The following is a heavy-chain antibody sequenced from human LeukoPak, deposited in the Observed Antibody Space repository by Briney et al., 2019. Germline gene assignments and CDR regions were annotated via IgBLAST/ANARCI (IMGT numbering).Heavy chain of an antibody. CDR3: ASEEILAGSSAFDI. D-gene: IGHD3-9*01. CDR1: GFTFSSYG. V-gene: IGHV3-33*01. Sequence: GGSLRLSCVASGFTFSSYGMHWVRQAPGKGLEWVAVIWFDGSEQIYADSVKGRFTVSRDNSKNTLYLQMNSLRAEDTAVYYCASEEILAGSSAFDIWGQGTMVTVPS. CDR2: IWFDGSEQ. J-gene: IGHJ3*02.